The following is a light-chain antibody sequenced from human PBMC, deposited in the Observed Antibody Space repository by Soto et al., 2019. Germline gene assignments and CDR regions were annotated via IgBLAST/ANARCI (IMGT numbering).Light chain of an antibody. CDR1: QTISSW. Sequence: IQMTQSPCPLSVSVGDRVTITCRASQTISSWLAWYQQKPGKAPKLLIYKASTLKSGVPSRFSGSGSGTEFTLTISSLQPDDFATYYCQHYNSYSEAFGQGTKV. CDR3: QHYNSYSEA. V-gene: IGKV1-5*03. J-gene: IGKJ1*01. CDR2: KAS.